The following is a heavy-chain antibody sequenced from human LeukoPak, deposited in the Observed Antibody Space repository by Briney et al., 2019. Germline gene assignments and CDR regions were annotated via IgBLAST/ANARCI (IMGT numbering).Heavy chain of an antibody. CDR2: IIPIFGTA. Sequence: ASVKVSCKASGGTFSSYAISWVRQAPGQGLEWMGGIIPIFGTANYAQKFQGRVMITADKSTSTAYMELSSLRSEDTAVYYCARDGGLGWFDPWGQGTLVTVSS. V-gene: IGHV1-69*06. CDR1: GGTFSSYA. J-gene: IGHJ5*02. CDR3: ARDGGLGWFDP. D-gene: IGHD7-27*01.